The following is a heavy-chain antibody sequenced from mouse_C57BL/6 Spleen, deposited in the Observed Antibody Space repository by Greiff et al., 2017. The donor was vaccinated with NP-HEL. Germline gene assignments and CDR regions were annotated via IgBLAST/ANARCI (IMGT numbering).Heavy chain of an antibody. J-gene: IGHJ4*01. CDR1: GYTFTDYE. Sequence: SGAELVRPGASVTLSCKASGYTFTDYEMHWVKQTPVHGLEWIGAIDPETGGTAYNQKFKGKAILTADKSSSTAYMELRSLTSEDSAVYYCTRHYGSSYVGAMDYWGQGTSVTVSS. CDR2: IDPETGGT. D-gene: IGHD1-1*01. CDR3: TRHYGSSYVGAMDY. V-gene: IGHV1-15*01.